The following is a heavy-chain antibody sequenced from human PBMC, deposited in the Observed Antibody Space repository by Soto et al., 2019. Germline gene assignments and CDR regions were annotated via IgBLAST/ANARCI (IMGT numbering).Heavy chain of an antibody. CDR1: GFSLSTRGAG. J-gene: IGHJ6*03. D-gene: IGHD3-3*01. CDR3: AHTSYDFWSGVKDYYYYMHV. Sequence: SGPTLVNPTQTLTLTCTFSGFSLSTRGAGGGWIRQPPGKALEWLALIYWDDDKRYSPSLKSRLTITKDTSKNQVVLTMTNMDPVDTATYYGAHTSYDFWSGVKDYYYYMHVWGKGP. V-gene: IGHV2-5*02. CDR2: IYWDDDK.